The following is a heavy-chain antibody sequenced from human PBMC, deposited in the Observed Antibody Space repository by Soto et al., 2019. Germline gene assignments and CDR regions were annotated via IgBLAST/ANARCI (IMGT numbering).Heavy chain of an antibody. CDR1: GYTFTSYG. CDR3: ARTYCSSTSCYLQGDY. D-gene: IGHD2-2*01. Sequence: QVQLVQSGAEVKKPGASVKFSCKASGYTFTSYGISWVRQAPGQGLEWMGWISAYNGNTHYAQKLQGRVTMTTDTSTSTAYMELRSLRSYDTAVYYCARTYCSSTSCYLQGDYWGQGTLVTVSS. J-gene: IGHJ4*02. CDR2: ISAYNGNT. V-gene: IGHV1-18*01.